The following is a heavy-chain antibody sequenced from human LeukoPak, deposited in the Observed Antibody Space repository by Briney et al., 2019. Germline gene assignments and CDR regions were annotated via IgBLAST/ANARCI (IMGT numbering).Heavy chain of an antibody. V-gene: IGHV4-61*02. CDR1: GGSISSGNYY. CDR2: MYTSGST. J-gene: IGHJ4*02. Sequence: SETLSLTCTVSGGSISSGNYYWSWIRQPAGKALEWIGRMYTSGSTNYNPSLKSRVTISRDTSKNQFSLKLNSVTAADTAVYYCAAMIGYFDYWGQGTLVTVSS. D-gene: IGHD3-22*01. CDR3: AAMIGYFDY.